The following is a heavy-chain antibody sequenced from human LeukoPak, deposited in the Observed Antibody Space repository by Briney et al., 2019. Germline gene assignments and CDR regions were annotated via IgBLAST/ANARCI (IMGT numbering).Heavy chain of an antibody. D-gene: IGHD5-12*01. Sequence: PGGSLRLSCAASRFTFSAYYMSWIRQAPRKGLEWVSYISTTGGTIYYADSVKGRFTISRDNAKNSLYLQMNSLRAEDTAVYYCARSLAASTGYDYIDYWGQGTLVTVSS. CDR3: ARSLAASTGYDYIDY. J-gene: IGHJ4*02. V-gene: IGHV3-11*01. CDR2: ISTTGGTI. CDR1: RFTFSAYY.